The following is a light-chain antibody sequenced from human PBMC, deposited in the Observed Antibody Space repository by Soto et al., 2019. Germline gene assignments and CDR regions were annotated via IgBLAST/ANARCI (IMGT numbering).Light chain of an antibody. CDR3: KEHGQWPIT. CDR2: GIS. J-gene: IGKJ5*01. V-gene: IGKV3-20*01. CDR1: QSVNSNY. Sequence: EIVLPQSHATMSLSPGESTTLSRRASQSVNSNYLAWYQQKPGQAYRLLIYGISKRATDIPDRFSGSGSGTEFTLTISSLQPEDFATYYCKEHGQWPITVGNGKRLEIK.